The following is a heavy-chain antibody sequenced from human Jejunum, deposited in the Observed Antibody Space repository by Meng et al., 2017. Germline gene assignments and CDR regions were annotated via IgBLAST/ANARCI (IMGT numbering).Heavy chain of an antibody. D-gene: IGHD1-1*01. CDR1: RFSLSTSEEG. J-gene: IGHJ4*02. V-gene: IGHV2-5*02. Sequence: QLTLNDAAPSLRHPPQHTTLTCTFSRFSLSTSEEGVAWIRQPPGKALEWLAFIYWDDDKRYNPSLKSRLTITKDTSKNQAVLTMTNMDPVDTATYYCAHRGSTGWNYFDFWGQGTLVTVSS. CDR3: AHRGSTGWNYFDF. CDR2: IYWDDDK.